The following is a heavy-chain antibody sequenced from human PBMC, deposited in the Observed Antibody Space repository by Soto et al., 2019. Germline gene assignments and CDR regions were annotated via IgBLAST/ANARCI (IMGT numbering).Heavy chain of an antibody. Sequence: GGSLRLSCAASGFTFSSYDMHWVRQATGKGLEWVSAIGTAGDTYYPGSVKGRFTISRENAKNSLYLQMNSLRAGDTAVYYCARVGRSPGYGSGSYTDAFDIWGQGTMVTVSS. CDR3: ARVGRSPGYGSGSYTDAFDI. V-gene: IGHV3-13*01. D-gene: IGHD3-10*01. CDR1: GFTFSSYD. CDR2: IGTAGDT. J-gene: IGHJ3*02.